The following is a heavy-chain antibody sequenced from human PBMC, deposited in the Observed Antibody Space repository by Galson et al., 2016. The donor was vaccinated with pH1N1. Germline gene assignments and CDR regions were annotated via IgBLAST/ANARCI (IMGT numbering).Heavy chain of an antibody. D-gene: IGHD7-27*01. CDR3: IRDLGRLRDY. CDR1: GYTFVNHG. J-gene: IGHJ4*02. Sequence: SVKVSCKASGYTFVNHGISWVRQAPGQGLEWMGVIDPSNGGTTYSQNFQGLVTMTRDTSTNTVYMELSGLKSEDTAVYFCIRDLGRLRDYWGQGTLVTVSS. CDR2: IDPSNGGT. V-gene: IGHV1-46*01.